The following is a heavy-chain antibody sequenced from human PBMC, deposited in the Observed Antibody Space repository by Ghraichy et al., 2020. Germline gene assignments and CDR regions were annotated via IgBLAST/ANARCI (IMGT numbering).Heavy chain of an antibody. V-gene: IGHV1-18*01. D-gene: IGHD3-3*01. CDR2: ISAYNGNT. Sequence: ASVKVSCKASGYTFTSYGISWVRQAPGQGLEWMGWISAYNGNTNYAQKLQGRVTMTTDTSTSTAYMELRSLRSDDTAVYYCARDDGSGWLLYRGSGFGYWGQGTLVTVSS. CDR3: ARDDGSGWLLYRGSGFGY. CDR1: GYTFTSYG. J-gene: IGHJ4*02.